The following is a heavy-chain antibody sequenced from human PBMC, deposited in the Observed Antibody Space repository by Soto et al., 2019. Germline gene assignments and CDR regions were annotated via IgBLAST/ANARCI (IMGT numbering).Heavy chain of an antibody. CDR1: GFTFSDYY. Sequence: GGSLRLSCAASGFTFSDYYMSWIRQAPGKGLEWVSYISSSGSTIYYADSVKGRFTISRDNAKNSLYLQMNSLRAEDTAVYYCASGDKYSSSWYDFNFDYWGQGTLVTVSS. J-gene: IGHJ4*02. CDR2: ISSSGSTI. CDR3: ASGDKYSSSWYDFNFDY. V-gene: IGHV3-11*01. D-gene: IGHD6-13*01.